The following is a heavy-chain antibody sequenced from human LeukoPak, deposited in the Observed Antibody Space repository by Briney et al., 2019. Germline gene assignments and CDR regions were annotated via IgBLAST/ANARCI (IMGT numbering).Heavy chain of an antibody. V-gene: IGHV3-7*01. CDR3: AGGQGWHFDL. CDR1: GFTFSSPW. Sequence: GGSLRLSCVVSGFTFSSPWMSWFRQAPGKGLEWVADIKHDGSEEHYVASVEGRFTISRDNAKLYLQMNSLRAEDTAVYYCAGGQGWHFDLWGRGTLITVSS. D-gene: IGHD2-15*01. CDR2: IKHDGSEE. J-gene: IGHJ2*01.